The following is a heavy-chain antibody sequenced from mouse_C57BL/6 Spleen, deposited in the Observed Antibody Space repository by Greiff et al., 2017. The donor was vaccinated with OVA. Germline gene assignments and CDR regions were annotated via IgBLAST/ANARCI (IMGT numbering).Heavy chain of an antibody. D-gene: IGHD3-3*01. CDR1: GYTFTSYW. J-gene: IGHJ2*01. CDR3: ARGGQGFDY. CDR2: IDPSDSYT. Sequence: QVQLQQPGAELVKPGASVKLSCKASGYTFTSYWMQWVKQRPGQGLEWIGEIDPSDSYTNYNQKFKGKATLTVDTSSSTAYMQLSSLTSEDSAVYYCARGGQGFDYWGQGTTLTVSS. V-gene: IGHV1-50*01.